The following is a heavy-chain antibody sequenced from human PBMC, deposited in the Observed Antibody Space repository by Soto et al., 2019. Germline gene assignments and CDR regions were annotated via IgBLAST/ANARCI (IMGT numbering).Heavy chain of an antibody. D-gene: IGHD1-20*01. CDR1: GYTLTELS. J-gene: IGHJ5*02. V-gene: IGHV1-24*01. CDR3: ATTYNWNDNWFDP. CDR2: FDPEDGET. Sequence: ASVKVSCRVSGYTLTELSMHWVRQAPGKGLEWMGGFDPEDGETIYAQKFQGRVTMTEDTSTDTAYMELSSLRSEDTAVYYCATTYNWNDNWFDPWGQGTLVTVSS.